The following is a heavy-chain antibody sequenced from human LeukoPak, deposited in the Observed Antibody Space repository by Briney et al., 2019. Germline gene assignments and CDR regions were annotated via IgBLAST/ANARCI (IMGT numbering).Heavy chain of an antibody. CDR3: ARSPRGYSYGYLFDY. CDR1: GFTFSSYA. J-gene: IGHJ4*02. CDR2: ISYDGSNK. Sequence: PGGSLRLSCAASGFTFSSYAMHWVRQAPGKGLEWVAVISYDGSNKYYADSVKGRFTISRDNSKNTLYLQMNSLRAEDTAVYYCARSPRGYSYGYLFDYWGQGTLVTVSS. D-gene: IGHD5-18*01. V-gene: IGHV3-30-3*01.